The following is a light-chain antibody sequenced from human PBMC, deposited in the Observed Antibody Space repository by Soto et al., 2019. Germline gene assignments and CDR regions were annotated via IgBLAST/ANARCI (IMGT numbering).Light chain of an antibody. CDR2: DAS. CDR3: QQANSFPWT. V-gene: IGKV1-5*01. CDR1: QSISSW. Sequence: DIQMTQSPSTLSASVGDRVTITCRASQSISSWLAWYQQKPGKAPKLLIYDASSLESGVPSRFSGSGSGTDFTITISSLQPEDFATYYCQQANSFPWTFGQGTKVDIK. J-gene: IGKJ1*01.